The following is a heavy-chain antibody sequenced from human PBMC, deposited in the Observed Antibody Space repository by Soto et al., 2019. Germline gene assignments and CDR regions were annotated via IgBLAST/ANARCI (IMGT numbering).Heavy chain of an antibody. J-gene: IGHJ4*02. V-gene: IGHV3-30*03. CDR2: ISYDGDYK. CDR1: GFTVSSYV. Sequence: PGGSLRLSCAASGFTVSSYVMHWVRQTPGKGLEWVAKISYDGDYKYYADSVKGRFTISRDNSKNTLYLQMNSLRAEDTAVYYCARKTLTYYYDSSASYWGQGTLVTVSS. D-gene: IGHD3-22*01. CDR3: ARKTLTYYYDSSASY.